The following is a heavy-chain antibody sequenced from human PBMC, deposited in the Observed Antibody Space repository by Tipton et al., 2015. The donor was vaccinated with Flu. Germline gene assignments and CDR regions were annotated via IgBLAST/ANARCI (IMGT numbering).Heavy chain of an antibody. CDR3: ARDPDAYYYDSDDYSFAN. Sequence: SLRLSCAPSGLTVSSSYMNWVRQAPGKGLEWVSLIYGDGTTFYADSVKGRFTVSRDDSQNTLYLQMNRLRTDDTAVYYCARDPDAYYYDSDDYSFANWGQGTLVTVS. V-gene: IGHV3-66*02. J-gene: IGHJ4*02. CDR1: GLTVSSSY. CDR2: IYGDGTT. D-gene: IGHD3-22*01.